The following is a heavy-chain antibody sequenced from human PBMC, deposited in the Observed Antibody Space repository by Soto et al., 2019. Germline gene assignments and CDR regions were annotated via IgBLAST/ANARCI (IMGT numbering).Heavy chain of an antibody. CDR1: GYTFTSYD. CDR3: ARGPSVLRYFDWLLLKYYYYGMDA. D-gene: IGHD3-9*01. V-gene: IGHV1-8*01. CDR2: MNPNSGNT. Sequence: ASVKVSCKASGYTFTSYDINWVRQATGQGLEWMGWMNPNSGNTGYAQKFQGRVTTTRNTSISTAYMELSSLRSEDTAVYYCARGPSVLRYFDWLLLKYYYYGMDAWGQGTTVTVSS. J-gene: IGHJ6*02.